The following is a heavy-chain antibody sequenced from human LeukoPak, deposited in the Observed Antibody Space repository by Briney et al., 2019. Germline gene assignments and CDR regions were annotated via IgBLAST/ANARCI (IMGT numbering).Heavy chain of an antibody. D-gene: IGHD2-2*01. CDR2: MYYSGSS. Sequence: PSETLSLTCTVSGGSISSYFWSWIRQPPGKGLEWIGYMYYSGSSNYKPSLKSRVTISIDTSKNQFSLKLSSVTAADTAVYYCARLETIKPRYCSSTSYYPDFVGYWGQGTLVTVSS. V-gene: IGHV4-59*08. CDR3: ARLETIKPRYCSSTSYYPDFVGY. J-gene: IGHJ4*02. CDR1: GGSISSYF.